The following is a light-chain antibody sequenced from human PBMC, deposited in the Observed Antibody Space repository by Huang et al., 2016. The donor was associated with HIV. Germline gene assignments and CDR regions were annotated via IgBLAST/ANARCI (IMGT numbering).Light chain of an antibody. CDR1: QRISAW. CDR2: KAS. Sequence: DIQMTQSPSTLSASVGDRVTITCRARQRISAWLAWYQQKPGKAPKLLIYKASNLEPGVPSRFSGSGSGTEFTLTITSLQPEDFATYYCQQYSNYFTFGGGTKVEVK. CDR3: QQYSNYFT. V-gene: IGKV1-5*03. J-gene: IGKJ4*01.